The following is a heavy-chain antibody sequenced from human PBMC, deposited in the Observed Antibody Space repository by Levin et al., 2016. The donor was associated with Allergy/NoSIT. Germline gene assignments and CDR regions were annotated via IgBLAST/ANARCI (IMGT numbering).Heavy chain of an antibody. Sequence: ASVKVSCKASGYTFTSYGITWVRQAPGQGLEWMGWISAYNGDTNYAQKFQGRVTMTTDTSTSTAYMELRSLRSDDTAIYYCARDPDMSAAGTWFDPWGQGTLVTVSS. J-gene: IGHJ5*02. CDR1: GYTFTSYG. CDR2: ISAYNGDT. CDR3: ARDPDMSAAGTWFDP. D-gene: IGHD6-13*01. V-gene: IGHV1-18*01.